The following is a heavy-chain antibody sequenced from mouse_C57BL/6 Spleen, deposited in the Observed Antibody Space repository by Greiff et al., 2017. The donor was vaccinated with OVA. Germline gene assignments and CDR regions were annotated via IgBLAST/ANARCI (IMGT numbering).Heavy chain of an antibody. V-gene: IGHV3-6*01. CDR3: ATYGNYRVAY. J-gene: IGHJ3*01. Sequence: DVQLQESGPGLVKPSQSLSLTCSVTGYSITSGYYWNWIRQFPGNKLEWMGYISYDGSNNYNPSLKNRISITRDTSKNQFFLKLNSVTTEDTATYYCATYGNYRVAYWGQGTLVTVSA. D-gene: IGHD2-1*01. CDR2: ISYDGSN. CDR1: GYSITSGYY.